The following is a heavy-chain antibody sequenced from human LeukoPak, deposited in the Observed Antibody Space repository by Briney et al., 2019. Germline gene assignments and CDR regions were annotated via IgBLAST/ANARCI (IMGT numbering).Heavy chain of an antibody. CDR2: IRYDGSNK. Sequence: AGGSLRLSCASSGFTFSSYAMHWVRQAPGKGLEWVAFIRYDGSNKYYADSVKGRFTISRDNSQNTLYVQMNNLRAEDTAVYYCAKLHAMPSGAFDIWGQGTMVTVSS. CDR1: GFTFSSYA. J-gene: IGHJ3*02. V-gene: IGHV3-30*02. CDR3: AKLHAMPSGAFDI. D-gene: IGHD2-2*01.